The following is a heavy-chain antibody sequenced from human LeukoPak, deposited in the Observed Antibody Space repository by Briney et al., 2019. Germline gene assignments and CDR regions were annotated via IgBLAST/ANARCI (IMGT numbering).Heavy chain of an antibody. V-gene: IGHV3-53*01. CDR2: VYSGGST. Sequence: GGSLRLSCAASGFSVSSNYMSWVRQAPGKGLEGVSVVYSGGSTYYADSVKGRFTISRDNSKNTLYLHMNSLRAEDTAVYYCAREAAAGTFYFDYWGQGTLVTVSS. CDR1: GFSVSSNY. J-gene: IGHJ4*02. D-gene: IGHD6-13*01. CDR3: AREAAAGTFYFDY.